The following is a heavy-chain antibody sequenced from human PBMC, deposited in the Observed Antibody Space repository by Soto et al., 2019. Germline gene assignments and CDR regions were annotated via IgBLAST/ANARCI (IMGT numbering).Heavy chain of an antibody. V-gene: IGHV4-30-2*01. CDR2: IYHSGST. CDR1: GGSISSGGYS. J-gene: IGHJ3*02. D-gene: IGHD6-13*01. CDR3: KAAAGFDAFDI. Sequence: QLQLQESGSGLVKPSQTLSLTCAVSGGSISSGGYSWSWIRQPPGKGLEWIGYIYHSGSTYYNPSLKSRVTISVDRSKNQFSLKLSSVTAADTAVYYCKAAAGFDAFDIWGQGTMVTVSS.